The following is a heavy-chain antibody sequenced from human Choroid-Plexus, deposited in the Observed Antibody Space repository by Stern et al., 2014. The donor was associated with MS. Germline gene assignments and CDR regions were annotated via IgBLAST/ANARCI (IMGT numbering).Heavy chain of an antibody. Sequence: VQLVESGGGVAQPGRPLILSCAASGFTFSNFGMHWVRQAPGKGLEWVALISYDGSDKYYADSVKGLFTIFRDNSKNTLYMHMNSLRAEDTAVYYCAKDRQWSTYFFDYWGQGSLVTVSS. CDR1: GFTFSNFG. D-gene: IGHD2-15*01. CDR3: AKDRQWSTYFFDY. CDR2: ISYDGSDK. J-gene: IGHJ4*02. V-gene: IGHV3-30*18.